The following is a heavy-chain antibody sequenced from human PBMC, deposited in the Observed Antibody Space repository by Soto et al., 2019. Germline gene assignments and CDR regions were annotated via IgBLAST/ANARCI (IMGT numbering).Heavy chain of an antibody. CDR2: IWYDGSNK. Sequence: PGGSLRLSCAASGSTFSSYGMHWVRQAPGKGLEWVAVIWYDGSNKYYADSVKGRFTISRDNSKNTLYLQMNSLRAEDTAVYYCARDSGVAAAGTPYYYYGMDVWGQGTTVTVSS. CDR1: GSTFSSYG. J-gene: IGHJ6*02. V-gene: IGHV3-33*01. D-gene: IGHD6-13*01. CDR3: ARDSGVAAAGTPYYYYGMDV.